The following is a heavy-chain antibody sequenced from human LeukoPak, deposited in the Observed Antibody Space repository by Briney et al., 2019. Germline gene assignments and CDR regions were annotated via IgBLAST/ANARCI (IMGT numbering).Heavy chain of an antibody. V-gene: IGHV3-53*01. CDR3: AKARYTYSSGTSNYYYYYMDV. D-gene: IGHD6-19*01. CDR1: GLIVSTNY. CDR2: VYAGGTT. Sequence: GGSLRLSCAASGLIVSTNYMTWVRQAPGKGLEWVSVVYAGGTTYYADSVKGRFTISRDNSKNTVYLQMNSLRAEDTAVYYCAKARYTYSSGTSNYYYYYMDVWGEGTTVTVSS. J-gene: IGHJ6*03.